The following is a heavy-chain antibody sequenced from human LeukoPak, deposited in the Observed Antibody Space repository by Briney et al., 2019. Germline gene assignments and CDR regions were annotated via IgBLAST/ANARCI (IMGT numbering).Heavy chain of an antibody. V-gene: IGHV1-2*02. CDR1: GYTFTGYY. D-gene: IGHD6-13*01. J-gene: IGHJ4*02. CDR3: ASLRGGYSSSWYPFDY. Sequence: GASVKVSCKASGYTFTGYYMHWVRQAPGQGLEWMGWINPNSGGTNYAQKFQGRVTITRDTSISTAYMELSRLRSDDTAVYYCASLRGGYSSSWYPFDYWGQGTLVTVSS. CDR2: INPNSGGT.